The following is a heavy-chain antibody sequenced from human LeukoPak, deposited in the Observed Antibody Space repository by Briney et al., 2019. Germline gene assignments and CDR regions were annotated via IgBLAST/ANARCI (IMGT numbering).Heavy chain of an antibody. D-gene: IGHD3-9*01. CDR1: GFTFSSYA. J-gene: IGHJ4*02. CDR2: ISYDGSNK. CDR3: ARDRRPYDILTGYRFDY. V-gene: IGHV3-30*04. Sequence: PGGSLRLSCAASGFTFSSYAMHWVRQAPGKGLEWVAVISYDGSNKYYADSVKGRFTISRDNSKNTLYLQMNSLRAEDTAVYYCARDRRPYDILTGYRFDYWGQGTLVTVSS.